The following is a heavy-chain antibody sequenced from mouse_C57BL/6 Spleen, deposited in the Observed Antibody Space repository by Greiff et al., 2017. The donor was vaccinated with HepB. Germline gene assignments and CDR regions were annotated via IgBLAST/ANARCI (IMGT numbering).Heavy chain of an antibody. CDR1: GFTFSDYG. V-gene: IGHV5-17*01. CDR3: ARSYDYDEGNYFDY. J-gene: IGHJ2*01. CDR2: ISSGSSTI. Sequence: EVQVVESGGGLVKPGGSLKLSCAASGFTFSDYGMHWVRQAPEKGLEWVAYISSGSSTIYYADTVKGRFTISRDNAKNTLFLQMTSLRSEDTAMYYCARSYDYDEGNYFDYWGQGTTLTVSS. D-gene: IGHD2-4*01.